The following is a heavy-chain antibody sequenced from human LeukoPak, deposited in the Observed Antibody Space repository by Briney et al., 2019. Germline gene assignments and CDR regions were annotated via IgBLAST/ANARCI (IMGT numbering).Heavy chain of an antibody. CDR2: ITTSGST. Sequence: GGSLRLSCAASGLTASHNVNNAMSWVRHAPGKGLEWVSGITTSGSTYYADSVRGRFTISRENSNNTLYLHMDSLRAEDTAVYYCAKAPVWNYYYGLDVWGQGTTVTVSS. V-gene: IGHV3-23*01. CDR3: AKAPVWNYYYGLDV. CDR1: GLTASHNVNNA. D-gene: IGHD2-21*01. J-gene: IGHJ6*02.